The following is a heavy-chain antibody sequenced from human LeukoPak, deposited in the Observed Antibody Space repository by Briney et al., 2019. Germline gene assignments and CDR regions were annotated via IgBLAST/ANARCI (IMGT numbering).Heavy chain of an antibody. CDR2: INHSGST. Sequence: SETLSLTCAVYGGSFSGYYWSWIRQPPGKVLEWIGEINHSGSTNYNPSLKSRVTISVDTSKNQVSLKLSSVTAADTAVHYCARGRYCSSTSCYGGYYYYYYGMDVWGKGTTVTVSS. CDR3: ARGRYCSSTSCYGGYYYYYYGMDV. CDR1: GGSFSGYY. D-gene: IGHD2-2*01. V-gene: IGHV4-34*01. J-gene: IGHJ6*04.